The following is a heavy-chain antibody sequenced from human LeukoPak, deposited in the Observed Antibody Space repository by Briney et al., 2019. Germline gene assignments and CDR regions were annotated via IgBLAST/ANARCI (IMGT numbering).Heavy chain of an antibody. Sequence: SETLSLTCTVSGGSVSSGSYYWSWIRQPPGKGLEWIGYIYYSGSTNYNPSLKSRVTISVDTSKNQFSLKLSSVTAADTAVYYCARAFPPRKKPSGLWGSGSYGPLYFDYWGQGTLVTVSS. CDR3: ARAFPPRKKPSGLWGSGSYGPLYFDY. D-gene: IGHD3-10*01. CDR2: IYYSGST. V-gene: IGHV4-61*01. CDR1: GGSVSSGSYY. J-gene: IGHJ4*02.